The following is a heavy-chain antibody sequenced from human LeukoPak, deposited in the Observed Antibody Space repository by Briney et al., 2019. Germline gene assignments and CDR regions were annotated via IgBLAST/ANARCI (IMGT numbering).Heavy chain of an antibody. V-gene: IGHV5-51*01. CDR1: GYSFTSYW. Sequence: PGESLKISCKGSGYSFTSYWIGWVRQMPGKGLEWMGIIYPGDSDTRYSPSFQGRVTISADKSISTAYLQWSSLKASDTAMYYCARHGRSYSSSWYNGPRVWGQGTLVTVSS. CDR2: IYPGDSDT. J-gene: IGHJ4*02. CDR3: ARHGRSYSSSWYNGPRV. D-gene: IGHD6-13*01.